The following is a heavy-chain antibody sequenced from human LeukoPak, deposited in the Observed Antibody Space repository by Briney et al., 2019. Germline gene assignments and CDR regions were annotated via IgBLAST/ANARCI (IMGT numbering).Heavy chain of an antibody. Sequence: GGSLRLSCTTSGFTFRSYEMSWVRQDPGKGLEWVSYISDVGTTYYADPVKGRFTISRDNAKNSLFLQMNSLRAEDTAVYFCARENSGYDGGFDYWGQGTLVTVSS. D-gene: IGHD5-12*01. V-gene: IGHV3-48*03. CDR2: ISDVGTT. J-gene: IGHJ4*02. CDR3: ARENSGYDGGFDY. CDR1: GFTFRSYE.